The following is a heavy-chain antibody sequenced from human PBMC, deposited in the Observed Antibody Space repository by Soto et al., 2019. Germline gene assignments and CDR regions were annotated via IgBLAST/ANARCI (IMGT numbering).Heavy chain of an antibody. CDR1: GGTFSSYA. CDR2: IIPIFGTA. D-gene: IGHD2-15*01. J-gene: IGHJ5*02. V-gene: IGHV1-69*01. CDR3: ARRDGYCSGGSCYWRWFDP. Sequence: QVQLVQSGAEVKKPGSSVKVSCTASGGTFSSYAISWVRQAPGQGLEWMGGIIPIFGTANYAQKFQGRVTITADESTSTAYMELSSLRSEDTAVYYCARRDGYCSGGSCYWRWFDPWGQGTLVTVSS.